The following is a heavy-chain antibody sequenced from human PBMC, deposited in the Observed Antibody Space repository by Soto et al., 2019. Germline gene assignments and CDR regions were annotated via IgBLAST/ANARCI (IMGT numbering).Heavy chain of an antibody. D-gene: IGHD2-2*02. V-gene: IGHV4-34*01. CDR1: GGSFSGYY. CDR3: ARAQLLYEGGYYYYYGMDV. J-gene: IGHJ6*02. CDR2: INHSGST. Sequence: QVQLQQWGAGLLKPSETLSLTCAVYGGSFSGYYWSWIRQPPGKGPEWMGEINHSGSTNSNPSPKSRVTISVDPSKNQFSLKLSSVTAADTAVYYCARAQLLYEGGYYYYYGMDVWGQGATVTVSS.